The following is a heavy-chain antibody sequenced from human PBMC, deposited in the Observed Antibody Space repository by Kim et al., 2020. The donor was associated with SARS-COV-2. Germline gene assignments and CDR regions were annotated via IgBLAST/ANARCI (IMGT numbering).Heavy chain of an antibody. J-gene: IGHJ6*02. CDR3: ALGGAYDQIKIYYYYGMDG. CDR2: INAGNGNT. V-gene: IGHV1-3*01. D-gene: IGHD5-12*01. Sequence: ASVKVSCKASGYTFTSYAMHWVRQAPGQRLEWMGWINAGNGNTKYSQKFQGRVTITRDTSARTAYMELSSLRSEDTAVYYCALGGAYDQIKIYYYYGMDGWGRGTTLTVSS. CDR1: GYTFTSYA.